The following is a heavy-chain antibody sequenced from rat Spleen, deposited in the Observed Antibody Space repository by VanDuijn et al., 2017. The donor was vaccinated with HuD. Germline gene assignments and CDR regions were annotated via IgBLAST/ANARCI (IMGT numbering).Heavy chain of an antibody. V-gene: IGHV5S23*01. CDR3: TRLIDS. Sequence: EVQLVESGGGLVQPGRSLKLSCAASGFTFSNYDMAWVRQAPKKDLEWVASISSGGGGIYYLDSVKGRFTISRDNAKSTLYLQMDSLRSEDTATYFCTRLIDSWGRGVLVTVSS. CDR2: ISSGGGGI. CDR1: GFTFSNYD. J-gene: IGHJ2*01.